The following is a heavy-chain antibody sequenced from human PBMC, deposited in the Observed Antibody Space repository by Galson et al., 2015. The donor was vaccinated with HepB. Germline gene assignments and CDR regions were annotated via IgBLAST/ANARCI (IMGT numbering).Heavy chain of an antibody. J-gene: IGHJ5*02. CDR3: ARGRSIAARPLSWFDP. CDR2: INAGNGNT. V-gene: IGHV1-3*01. CDR1: GYTFTSYA. Sequence: SVKVSCKASGYTFTSYAMHWVRQAPGQRLEWMGWINAGNGNTKYSQEFQGRVTITRDTSASTAYMELSSLRSEDTAVYYCARGRSIAARPLSWFDPWGQGTLVTVSS. D-gene: IGHD6-6*01.